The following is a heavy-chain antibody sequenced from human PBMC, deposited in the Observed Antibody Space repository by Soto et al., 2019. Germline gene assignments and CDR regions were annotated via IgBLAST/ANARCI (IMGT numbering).Heavy chain of an antibody. CDR3: VTVTTGAGGMDV. V-gene: IGHV3-64D*06. CDR2: IRSNGGST. D-gene: IGHD4-17*01. CDR1: GLTFSSYA. Sequence: GGSLRLSCSASGLTFSSYAMHWVRQAPGKGLEYVSAIRSNGGSTYYADSVKGRFTISRDNSKNTLYLQMSSLRAEDTAVYYCVTVTTGAGGMDVWGQGTTVTVSS. J-gene: IGHJ6*02.